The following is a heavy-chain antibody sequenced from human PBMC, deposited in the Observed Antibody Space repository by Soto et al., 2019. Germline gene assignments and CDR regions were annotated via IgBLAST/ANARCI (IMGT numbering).Heavy chain of an antibody. V-gene: IGHV3-30*18. CDR1: GFTFSSYG. Sequence: GGSLRLSCAASGFTFSSYGMHWVRQAPGKGLEWVAVISYDGSNKYYADSVKGRFTISRDNSKNTLYLQMNSLRAEDTAVYYCAKGRAFDYWGQGTLVTVSS. CDR3: AKGRAFDY. CDR2: ISYDGSNK. J-gene: IGHJ4*02.